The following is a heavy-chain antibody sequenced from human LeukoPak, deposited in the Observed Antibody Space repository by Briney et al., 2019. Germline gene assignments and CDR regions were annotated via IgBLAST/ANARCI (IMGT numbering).Heavy chain of an antibody. Sequence: ASVKVSCKVSGYTFTGYYMTWVRQAPGQGLEWMGWINPNSGDTNYAQKFQGRVTMTRDTSITTAYMELSRLTSDDTAVYYCARVYSIRSFDYWGQGTLVTVSS. J-gene: IGHJ4*02. V-gene: IGHV1-2*02. CDR3: ARVYSIRSFDY. CDR2: INPNSGDT. CDR1: GYTFTGYY. D-gene: IGHD2-15*01.